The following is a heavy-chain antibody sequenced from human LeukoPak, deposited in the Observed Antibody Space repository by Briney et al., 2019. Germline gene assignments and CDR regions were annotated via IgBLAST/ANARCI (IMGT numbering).Heavy chain of an antibody. V-gene: IGHV3-48*03. CDR1: GFAFSGYE. J-gene: IGHJ5*02. D-gene: IGHD6-19*01. CDR3: AKDTSGWSLT. CDR2: ISDTGGAI. Sequence: QPGGSLRLSCAASGFAFSGYEMYWVRQAPGKGLEWISYISDTGGAIHYADSVNGRFTISRDNAKNSPYLQMNSLRAEDTAVYYCAKDTSGWSLTWGQGTLVTVSS.